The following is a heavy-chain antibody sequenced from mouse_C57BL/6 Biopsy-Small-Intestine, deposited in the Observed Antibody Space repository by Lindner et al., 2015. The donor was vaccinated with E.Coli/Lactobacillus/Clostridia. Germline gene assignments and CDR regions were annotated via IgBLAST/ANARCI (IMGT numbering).Heavy chain of an antibody. CDR1: GYTFTSYG. CDR3: ARWKGFAY. CDR2: IYPRSGNT. V-gene: IGHV1-81*01. Sequence: VQLQESGGELARPGASVKLSCKASGYTFTSYGMSWVRQRTGQGLEWIGEIYPRSGNTYYNEKFKGKATLTADKSSSTAYMQLSSLTSEDSAVYFCARWKGFAYWGQGTLVTVSA. J-gene: IGHJ3*01.